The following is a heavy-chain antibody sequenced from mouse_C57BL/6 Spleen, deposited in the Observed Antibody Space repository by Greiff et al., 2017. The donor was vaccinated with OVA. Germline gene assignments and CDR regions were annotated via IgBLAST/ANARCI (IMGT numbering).Heavy chain of an antibody. CDR1: GYTFTDYY. V-gene: IGHV1-26*01. Sequence: EVQLQQSGPELVKPGASVKISCKASGYTFTDYYMNWVKQSHGKSLEWIGDINPNNGGTSYNQKFKGKATLTVDKSSSTAYMELRSLTSEDSAVYYCARTSITTVAGAYWGQGTLVTVSA. D-gene: IGHD1-1*01. J-gene: IGHJ3*01. CDR2: INPNNGGT. CDR3: ARTSITTVAGAY.